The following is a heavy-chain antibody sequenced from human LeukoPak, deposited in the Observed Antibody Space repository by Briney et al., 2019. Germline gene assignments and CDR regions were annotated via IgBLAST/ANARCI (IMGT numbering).Heavy chain of an antibody. CDR3: AREDPGRYWFDP. Sequence: SEALSLTCTVSGGSISSSSYCWGWIRQPPGKGREWIGSIYYSGSTYYNPSLKSRVTISVDTSKNQFSLKLSSVNAADTAVYYCAREDPGRYWFDPWGQGTLVTVSS. J-gene: IGHJ5*02. CDR2: IYYSGST. V-gene: IGHV4-39*07. D-gene: IGHD1-14*01. CDR1: GGSISSSSYC.